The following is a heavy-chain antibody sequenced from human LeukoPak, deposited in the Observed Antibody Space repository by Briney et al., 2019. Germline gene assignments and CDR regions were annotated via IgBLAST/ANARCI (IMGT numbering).Heavy chain of an antibody. J-gene: IGHJ4*02. CDR2: ISGSGGST. CDR3: AKGRNGYDRFDY. Sequence: GGSLRLSCAASGFTFSSYAMSWVRQAPGKGLEWFSGISGSGGSTYYADSVKGRFTISRDNSKNTLDLQMNSLRAEDTAVYYCAKGRNGYDRFDYWGQGTLVTVSS. D-gene: IGHD5-12*01. CDR1: GFTFSSYA. V-gene: IGHV3-23*01.